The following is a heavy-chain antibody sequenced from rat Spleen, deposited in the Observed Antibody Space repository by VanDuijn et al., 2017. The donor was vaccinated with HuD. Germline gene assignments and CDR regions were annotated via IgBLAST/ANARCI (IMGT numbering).Heavy chain of an antibody. CDR3: ARVSFMYTTDPHSVMDA. V-gene: IGHV2-43*01. CDR1: GFSLTSYH. J-gene: IGHJ4*01. Sequence: QVPLKESGPGLEQPSQTLSLTCSVSGFSLTSYHVSWVRQPPGKGLEWMGVIWTGGITAYNSLLKSRLSISRDISKSQVFLKMNSLQTEDTATYYCARVSFMYTTDPHSVMDAWGQGASVTVSS. D-gene: IGHD1-6*01. CDR2: IWTGGIT.